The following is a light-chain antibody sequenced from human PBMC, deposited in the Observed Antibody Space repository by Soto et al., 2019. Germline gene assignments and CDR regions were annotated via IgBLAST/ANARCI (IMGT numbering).Light chain of an antibody. CDR3: QHSGDFRWT. V-gene: IGKV3-15*01. CDR2: GAS. Sequence: EIVMTQSPATLSVSPGERATLSCRASQSISSNLGWYQQKPGQAPRLLIYGASTRATGISARFSGSGSGTEFTLTISRLEPEDFAVYYCQHSGDFRWTFGQGTKVDIK. CDR1: QSISSN. J-gene: IGKJ1*01.